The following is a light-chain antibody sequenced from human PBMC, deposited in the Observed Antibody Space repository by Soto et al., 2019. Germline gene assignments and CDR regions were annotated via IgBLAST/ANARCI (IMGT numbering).Light chain of an antibody. CDR3: AAWDDSLSGVV. Sequence: QSVLTKPPSACGTLGQRVTSSCSGSSSNIGSNYVYWYQQLPGTAPKLLIYRNNQRPSGVPDRFSGSKSGTSASLAISGLRSEDEADYYCAAWDDSLSGVVFGGGTKLTVL. J-gene: IGLJ2*01. CDR1: SSNIGSNY. CDR2: RNN. V-gene: IGLV1-47*01.